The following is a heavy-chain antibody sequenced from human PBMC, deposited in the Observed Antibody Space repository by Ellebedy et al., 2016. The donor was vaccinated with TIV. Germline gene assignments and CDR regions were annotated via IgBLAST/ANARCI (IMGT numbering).Heavy chain of an antibody. Sequence: AASVKVSCKASGYTFTSYGISWVRQAPGQGLEWMGWISAYNGNTNYAQKLQGRVTMTTDTSTSTAYMELRSLRSDDTAVYYCARVPGYYDFWSGYFDYWGQGTLVTVSS. V-gene: IGHV1-18*01. CDR2: ISAYNGNT. CDR1: GYTFTSYG. CDR3: ARVPGYYDFWSGYFDY. J-gene: IGHJ4*02. D-gene: IGHD3-3*01.